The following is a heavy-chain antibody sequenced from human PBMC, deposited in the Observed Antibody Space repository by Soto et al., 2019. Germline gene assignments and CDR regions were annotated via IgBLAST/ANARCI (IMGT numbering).Heavy chain of an antibody. D-gene: IGHD6-13*01. CDR3: AKDRFPGSWYRWFDP. CDR2: ISGSGGST. V-gene: IGHV3-23*01. J-gene: IGHJ5*02. CDR1: GFTFSSYA. Sequence: EVQLLESGGGLVQPGGSLRLSCAASGFTFSSYAMSWVRQAPGKGLEWVSAISGSGGSTYYADSVKGRFTISRDNSKNPLYLQMNSLRAEDTAVYYCAKDRFPGSWYRWFDPWGPGTLVTVSS.